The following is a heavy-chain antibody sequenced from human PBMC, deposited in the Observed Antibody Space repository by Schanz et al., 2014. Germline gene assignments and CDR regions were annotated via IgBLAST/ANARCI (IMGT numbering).Heavy chain of an antibody. J-gene: IGHJ4*02. CDR3: ARPRFDYGEVDY. CDR1: GFAFSVYG. V-gene: IGHV3-30*19. D-gene: IGHD4-17*01. CDR2: ISNDGSIK. Sequence: QVQMVESGGGVVQPGRSLRLSCAASGFAFSVYGMHWVRQAPGKGLEWVALISNDGSIKYYADSVRGRFTISRDRFQNTLYLRMSSLRAEDTAVYYCARPRFDYGEVDYWGQGTLVTVSS.